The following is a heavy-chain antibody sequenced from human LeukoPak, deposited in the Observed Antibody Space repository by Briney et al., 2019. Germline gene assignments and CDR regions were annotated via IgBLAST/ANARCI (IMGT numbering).Heavy chain of an antibody. D-gene: IGHD5-18*01. J-gene: IGHJ4*02. CDR2: IRYDGSTQ. V-gene: IGHV3-30*02. Sequence: GGSLRLSCAASEFTFSSYGMHWVRQAPGKGLEWVTFIRYDGSTQYYINSVKGRFTISRDNAKTSLYLQMISLRAEDTAVYYCARHLSGVTGYTYGRGIDYWGQGTLVTVSS. CDR1: EFTFSSYG. CDR3: ARHLSGVTGYTYGRGIDY.